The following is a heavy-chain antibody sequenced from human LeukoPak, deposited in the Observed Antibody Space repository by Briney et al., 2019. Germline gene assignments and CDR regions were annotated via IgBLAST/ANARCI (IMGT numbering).Heavy chain of an antibody. Sequence: ASVKVSCKASGYTFTSYDINWVRQATGQGLEWMGWMNPNSGNTGYAQKFQGRVTMTRNTSISTAYMELSSLRSEDTAVYYCARAYSSSWCYYYYGMDVWGQGTTVTVSS. CDR2: MNPNSGNT. V-gene: IGHV1-8*01. D-gene: IGHD6-13*01. J-gene: IGHJ6*02. CDR3: ARAYSSSWCYYYYGMDV. CDR1: GYTFTSYD.